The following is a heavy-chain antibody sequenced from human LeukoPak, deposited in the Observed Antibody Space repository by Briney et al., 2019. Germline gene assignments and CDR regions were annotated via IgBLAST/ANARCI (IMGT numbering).Heavy chain of an antibody. D-gene: IGHD3-10*01. CDR2: IYYSGST. Sequence: PSETLSLTCTVSGYSISSTYYWGWIRQPPGKGLEWIGSIYYSGSTYCNPSLKSRVTMSVDTSKNQFSLKLSSVTAADTAVYYCARLAGFGELLFDYWGQGTLVTVSS. CDR1: GYSISSTYY. J-gene: IGHJ4*02. V-gene: IGHV4-38-2*02. CDR3: ARLAGFGELLFDY.